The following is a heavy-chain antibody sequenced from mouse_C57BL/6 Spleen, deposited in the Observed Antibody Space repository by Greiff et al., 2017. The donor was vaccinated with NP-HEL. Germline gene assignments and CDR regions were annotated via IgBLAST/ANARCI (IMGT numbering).Heavy chain of an antibody. CDR3: ARHYYGSSYYWYFDV. CDR2: ISSGGSYT. V-gene: IGHV5-6*01. D-gene: IGHD1-1*01. Sequence: EVQLQQSGGDLVKPGGSLKLSCAASGFTFSSYGMSWVRQTPDKRLEWVATISSGGSYTYYPDSVKGRFTISRDNAKNTLYLQMSSLKSEDTAMYYCARHYYGSSYYWYFDVWGTGTTVTVSS. J-gene: IGHJ1*03. CDR1: GFTFSSYG.